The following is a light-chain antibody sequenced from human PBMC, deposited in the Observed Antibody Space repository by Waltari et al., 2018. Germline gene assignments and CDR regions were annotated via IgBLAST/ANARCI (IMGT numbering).Light chain of an antibody. CDR1: SGHSSNV. CDR3: QTGGHGTGV. V-gene: IGLV4-69*01. J-gene: IGLJ3*02. CDR2: VNSDGRH. Sequence: QLVLTQSPSASASLGASVKLTCTLSSGHSSNVIAWLQQQPEKGPRYLMKVNSDGRHSKGDEIPDRFSGSSSGTERYLTISSLQAEDEADYYCQTGGHGTGVFGGGTKLTVL.